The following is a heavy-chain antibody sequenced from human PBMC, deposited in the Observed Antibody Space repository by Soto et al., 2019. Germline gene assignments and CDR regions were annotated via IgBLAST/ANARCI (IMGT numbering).Heavy chain of an antibody. Sequence: EVQLVESGGGLVQPGGSLRLSCAASGFSFSSYGMHWVRQAPGTGLVWVSRVDADGSGTTYAGSVKGRFSISRDNAKNTVPLQMNNLRAAEPAVYYCAGASGWKFDYWGLGVLVTVSS. J-gene: IGHJ4*02. CDR2: VDADGSGT. D-gene: IGHD1-1*01. V-gene: IGHV3-74*01. CDR3: AGASGWKFDY. CDR1: GFSFSSYG.